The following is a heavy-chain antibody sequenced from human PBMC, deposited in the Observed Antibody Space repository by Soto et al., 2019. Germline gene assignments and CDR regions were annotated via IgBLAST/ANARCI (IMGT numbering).Heavy chain of an antibody. CDR1: GFTFSGSA. V-gene: IGHV3-73*01. J-gene: IGHJ5*02. CDR2: IRSKANSYAT. Sequence: GGSLRLSCAASGFTFSGSAMHWVRQASGKGLEWVGRIRSKANSYATAYAASVKGRFTISRDDSKNTAYLQMNSLKTEDTAVYYCTSNRRDIVVVGWFDPWGQGTLVTVSS. CDR3: TSNRRDIVVVGWFDP. D-gene: IGHD2-15*01.